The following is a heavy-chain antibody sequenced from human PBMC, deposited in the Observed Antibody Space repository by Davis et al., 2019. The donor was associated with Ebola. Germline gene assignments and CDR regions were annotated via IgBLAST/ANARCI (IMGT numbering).Heavy chain of an antibody. D-gene: IGHD2-2*01. CDR3: ASGVGYCSSTSCPDGYFDY. Sequence: GESLKISCAASGFTFSSYGMNWVRQAPGKGLEWVSSISSSSSYIYYADSVKGRFTISRDNAKNSLYLQMNSLRAEDTAVYYCASGVGYCSSTSCPDGYFDYWGQGTLVTVSS. J-gene: IGHJ4*02. V-gene: IGHV3-21*01. CDR2: ISSSSSYI. CDR1: GFTFSSYG.